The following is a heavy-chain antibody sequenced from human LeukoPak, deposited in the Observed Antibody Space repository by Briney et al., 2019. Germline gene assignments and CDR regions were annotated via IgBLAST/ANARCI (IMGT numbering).Heavy chain of an antibody. CDR2: INPNSGGT. Sequence: GASVKVSCKASGYTFTGYYMHWVRQAPGQGREWMGRINPNSGGTNYAQKFQGRVTMTRDTSISTAYMELSRLRSDDTAVYYCARVYDYVWGSYPPVFDPWGQGILVTVSS. D-gene: IGHD3-16*02. J-gene: IGHJ5*02. CDR1: GYTFTGYY. V-gene: IGHV1-2*06. CDR3: ARVYDYVWGSYPPVFDP.